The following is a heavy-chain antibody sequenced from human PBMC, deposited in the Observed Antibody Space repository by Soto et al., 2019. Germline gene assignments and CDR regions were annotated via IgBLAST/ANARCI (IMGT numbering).Heavy chain of an antibody. D-gene: IGHD2-2*01. CDR1: GFTFINYA. J-gene: IGHJ2*01. Sequence: EVQLLESGGGLVQPGGSLRLSCVGSGFTFINYAMNWVRQTPGKGLEWVSTISGGGDRAFDADTVKGRFTISRDNSKNTVNLQMNSLRGVDTAVYYCARKVLVSTSRPDWWYFDLWGRGTLVTVSS. CDR2: ISGGGDRA. CDR3: ARKVLVSTSRPDWWYFDL. V-gene: IGHV3-23*01.